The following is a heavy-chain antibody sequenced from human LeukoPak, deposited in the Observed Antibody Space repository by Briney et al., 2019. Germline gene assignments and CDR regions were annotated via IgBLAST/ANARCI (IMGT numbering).Heavy chain of an antibody. Sequence: ASVKVSCKASGYTFTSYGISWVRQAPGQGLEWMGWISAYSGNTNYAQKLQGRVTMTTDTSTSTAYMELRSLRSDDTAVYYCARAPRLLWFGELPPNFDYWGQGTLVTVSS. CDR3: ARAPRLLWFGELPPNFDY. V-gene: IGHV1-18*01. D-gene: IGHD3-10*01. CDR1: GYTFTSYG. J-gene: IGHJ4*02. CDR2: ISAYSGNT.